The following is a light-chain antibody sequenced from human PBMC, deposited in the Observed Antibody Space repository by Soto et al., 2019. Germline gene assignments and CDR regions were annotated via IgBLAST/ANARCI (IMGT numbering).Light chain of an antibody. Sequence: QSALTQPASVSGSPGQSITISCTGTSSDVGGYNYVSWYQQHPGKAPKLMIYDVSNRPSGVSNRFSGSKSGNTASLTISGLQDEDEADYYCSSYTTSSTLIFGGGTKLTVL. CDR1: SSDVGGYNY. V-gene: IGLV2-14*01. CDR2: DVS. J-gene: IGLJ2*01. CDR3: SSYTTSSTLI.